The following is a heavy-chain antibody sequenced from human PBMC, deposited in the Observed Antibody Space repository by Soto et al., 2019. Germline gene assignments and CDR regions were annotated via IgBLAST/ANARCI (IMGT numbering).Heavy chain of an antibody. Sequence: PSETLSLTCAVSGVSISSGNWWTWVRQTPQRGLEYIGEIFHDGTAYYYPSFERRVAISVDTSKNQFSLKLTSVTAAEKAIYFCARLVYDTRLNYMYFDFWGQGARVTVSS. CDR1: GVSISSGNW. CDR3: ARLVYDTRLNYMYFDF. D-gene: IGHD3-10*01. CDR2: IFHDGTA. J-gene: IGHJ4*02. V-gene: IGHV4-4*02.